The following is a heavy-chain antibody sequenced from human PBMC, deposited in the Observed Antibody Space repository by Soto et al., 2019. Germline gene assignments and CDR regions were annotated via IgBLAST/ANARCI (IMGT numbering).Heavy chain of an antibody. CDR2: ISGSGGST. D-gene: IGHD1-26*01. CDR1: GFTFSSYA. V-gene: IGHV3-23*01. J-gene: IGHJ6*02. CDR3: AKARSRWDHYYGMDV. Sequence: SGGSLRLSCAASGFTFSSYAMSWVRQAPGKGLEWVSAISGSGGSTYYADSVKGRFAISRDNSKNTLYLQMNSLRAEDTAVYYCAKARSRWDHYYGMDVWGQGTTVTVS.